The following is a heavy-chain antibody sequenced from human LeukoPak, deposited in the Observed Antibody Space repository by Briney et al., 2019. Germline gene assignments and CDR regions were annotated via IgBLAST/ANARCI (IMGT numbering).Heavy chain of an antibody. CDR1: GDSLNSGSYY. V-gene: IGHV4-31*03. CDR2: ISYRGTT. D-gene: IGHD2-21*02. Sequence: PSETLSLTCTVFGDSLNSGSYYWSRIRQHSERGLEWIGYISYRGTTFYNPSLKSRVSISGDTSKTQFSLNIHSVTAADTAVYYCARMPRGVAVVTPYYFDSWGQGTLVTVSS. CDR3: ARMPRGVAVVTPYYFDS. J-gene: IGHJ4*02.